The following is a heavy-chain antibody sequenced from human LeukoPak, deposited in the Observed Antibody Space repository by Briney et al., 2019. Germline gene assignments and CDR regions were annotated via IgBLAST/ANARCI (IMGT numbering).Heavy chain of an antibody. CDR3: TKASLAFGTKYFDP. CDR1: GYPFSNYD. V-gene: IGHV1-8*01. CDR2: MNPKSGNT. J-gene: IGHJ5*02. Sequence: ASVTVSCKASGYPFSNYDINWVRQAPGLGLEWMGWMNPKSGNTGYGQKFQGRVTMTRVTSITTAYMELRSLRSDDTAVYYCTKASLAFGTKYFDPWGQGTLVTVSS. D-gene: IGHD3-10*01.